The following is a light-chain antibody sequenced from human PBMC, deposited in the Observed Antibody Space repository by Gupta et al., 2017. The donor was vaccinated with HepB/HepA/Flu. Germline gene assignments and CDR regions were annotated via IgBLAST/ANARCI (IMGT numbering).Light chain of an antibody. CDR3: QQRGNWPLT. CDR2: DAS. V-gene: IGKV3-11*01. Sequence: ELVLTQSPATLSLSPGERATLSCRASQSVSSYLAWYQQKPGQAPRLLIYDASNRATGIPARFSGSGSGTDFTLTISSLEPEDFAVYYCQQRGNWPLTFGGGTKVEIK. CDR1: QSVSSY. J-gene: IGKJ4*01.